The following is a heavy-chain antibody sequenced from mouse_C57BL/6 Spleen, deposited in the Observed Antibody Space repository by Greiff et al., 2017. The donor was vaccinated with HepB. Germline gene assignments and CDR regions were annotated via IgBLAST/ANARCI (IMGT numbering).Heavy chain of an antibody. V-gene: IGHV1-53*01. J-gene: IGHJ3*01. Sequence: QVQLQQPGTELVKPGASVKLSCMASGYTFTSYWMHWVKQRPGQGLEWIGNINPSNGGTNYNEKFKSKATLTVDKSSSTAYMQLSSLTSEDSAVYYWARSEAIYYDSAWFAYWGQGTLVTVSA. CDR3: ARSEAIYYDSAWFAY. CDR2: INPSNGGT. D-gene: IGHD2-4*01. CDR1: GYTFTSYW.